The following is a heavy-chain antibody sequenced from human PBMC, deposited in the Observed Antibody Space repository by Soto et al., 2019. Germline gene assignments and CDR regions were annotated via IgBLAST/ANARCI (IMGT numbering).Heavy chain of an antibody. D-gene: IGHD6-13*01. CDR2: IDPSDSYT. V-gene: IGHV5-10-1*01. J-gene: IGHJ6*02. Sequence: GESLKISCKGSGYSFTSYWISWVRQMPGKGLEWMGRIDPSDSYTNYSPSFQGHVTISADKSISTAYLQWSSLKASDTAMYYCASGGGTAAGTGYYYYGMDVWGQGTTVTVSS. CDR1: GYSFTSYW. CDR3: ASGGGTAAGTGYYYYGMDV.